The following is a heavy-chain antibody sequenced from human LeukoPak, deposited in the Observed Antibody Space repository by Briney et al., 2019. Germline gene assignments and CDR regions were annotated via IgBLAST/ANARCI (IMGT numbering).Heavy chain of an antibody. CDR3: ARDPHCSGGSCYNYWYFDL. D-gene: IGHD2-15*01. CDR2: IYYSGST. CDR1: GGSISSYY. V-gene: IGHV4-59*01. Sequence: SETLSLICTVSGGSISSYYWSWIRQPPGKGLEWIGYIYYSGSTNYNPSLKSRVTISVDTSKNQFSLKLSSVTAADTAVYYCARDPHCSGGSCYNYWYFDLWGRGTLVTVSS. J-gene: IGHJ2*01.